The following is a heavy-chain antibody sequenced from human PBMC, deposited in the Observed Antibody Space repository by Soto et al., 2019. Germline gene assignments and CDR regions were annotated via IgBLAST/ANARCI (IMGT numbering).Heavy chain of an antibody. V-gene: IGHV3-30-3*01. Sequence: QVQLVESGGGVVQPGRSLRLSCAASGFTFSSYAMHWVRQAPGKGLEWVAVISYDGSNKYYADSVKGRFTISRDNSKNTLYLQMNSLIAEDTAVYYCARDRERWLQWGLVDYWGQGTLVTVSS. D-gene: IGHD5-12*01. CDR1: GFTFSSYA. J-gene: IGHJ4*02. CDR2: ISYDGSNK. CDR3: ARDRERWLQWGLVDY.